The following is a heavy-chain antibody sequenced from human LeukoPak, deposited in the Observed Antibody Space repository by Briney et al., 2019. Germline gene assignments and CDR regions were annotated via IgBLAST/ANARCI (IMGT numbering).Heavy chain of an antibody. CDR1: GGSISSYY. D-gene: IGHD1-1*01. J-gene: IGHJ6*03. CDR3: ARAVSWNYYYYYMDV. Sequence: PSETPSLTCTVSGGSISSYYWSWIRQPPGKGLEWIGYIYYSGSTNYNPSLKSRVTISVDTSKNQFSLRLSSVTAADTAVYYCARAVSWNYYYYYMDVWGKGTTVTVSS. CDR2: IYYSGST. V-gene: IGHV4-59*01.